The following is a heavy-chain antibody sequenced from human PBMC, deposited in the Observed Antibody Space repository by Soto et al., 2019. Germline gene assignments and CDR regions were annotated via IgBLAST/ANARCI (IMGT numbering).Heavy chain of an antibody. J-gene: IGHJ5*02. D-gene: IGHD5-12*01. Sequence: QVHLVQSGAEVKKPGSSVKVSCQSSGGTFRSYSITWLRQAPGQGLERLGAIIPMFNTPNYAQKFQGRLAITADESTSTAFIELKSLRSEDTAVYYCARGGYDFEDLFDPWSQGTLVSVAS. CDR3: ARGGYDFEDLFDP. V-gene: IGHV1-69*01. CDR2: IIPMFNTP. CDR1: GGTFRSYS.